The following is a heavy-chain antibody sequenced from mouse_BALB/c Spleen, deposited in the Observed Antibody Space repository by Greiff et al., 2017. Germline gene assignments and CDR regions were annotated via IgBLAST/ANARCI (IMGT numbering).Heavy chain of an antibody. V-gene: IGHV1-82*01. CDR2: IYPGDGDT. J-gene: IGHJ3*01. CDR3: ARDGYDVAY. Sequence: QVQLQQSGPELVKPGASVKISCKASGYAFSSSWMNWVKQRPGQGLEWIGRIYPGDGDTNYNGKFKGKATLTADKSSSTAYMQLSSLTSVDSAVYFCARDGYDVAYWGQGTLVTVSA. D-gene: IGHD2-2*01. CDR1: GYAFSSSW.